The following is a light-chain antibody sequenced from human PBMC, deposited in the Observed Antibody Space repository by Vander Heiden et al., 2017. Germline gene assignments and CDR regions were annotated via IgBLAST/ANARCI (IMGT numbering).Light chain of an antibody. V-gene: IGLV1-40*01. CDR2: GNN. Sequence: QSVLTQPPSVSGDPGQRVTISGTGSSSNIEAGYEGHWDQQVPGKAPKRLSYGNNNRPAGVPARFSGCKSGTSDSLAITGLQAEDEADYYCQSHDSGLGGVVFGTGTTVTVL. J-gene: IGLJ1*01. CDR1: SSNIEAGYE. CDR3: QSHDSGLGGVV.